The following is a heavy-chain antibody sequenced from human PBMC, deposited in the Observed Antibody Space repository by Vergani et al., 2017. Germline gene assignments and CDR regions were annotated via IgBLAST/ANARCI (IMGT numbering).Heavy chain of an antibody. D-gene: IGHD3-22*01. V-gene: IGHV3-11*06. CDR2: ITSSSRRT. CDR1: GFNFSDYY. J-gene: IGHJ4*02. Sequence: QVQLVESGGGLVKPGGSLRLSCAASGFNFSDYYMSWIRQAPGKGLEWVSYITSSSRRTHYADSVKGRFTISRDNAKNSLFLQMNSLRVEDTAVYYCARGLILDSNHEDYFNYWGQGALVIVSS. CDR3: ARGLILDSNHEDYFNY.